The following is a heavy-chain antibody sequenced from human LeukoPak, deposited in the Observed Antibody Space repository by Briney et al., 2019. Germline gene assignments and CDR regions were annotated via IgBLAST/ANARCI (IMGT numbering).Heavy chain of an antibody. D-gene: IGHD6-13*01. Sequence: PGGSLRLSCAASGFAFNSYAMSWVRQAPGKGLEWASAISGSSGSTYYADSVKGRFTISRDNSKNTLYLQMNSLRAEDTAVYYCAKDPSSSSWYFGYYFDYWGQGTLVTVSS. CDR1: GFAFNSYA. J-gene: IGHJ4*02. CDR3: AKDPSSSSWYFGYYFDY. V-gene: IGHV3-23*01. CDR2: ISGSSGST.